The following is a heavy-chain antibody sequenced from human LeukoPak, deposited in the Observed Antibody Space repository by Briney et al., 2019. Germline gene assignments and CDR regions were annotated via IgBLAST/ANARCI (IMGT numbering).Heavy chain of an antibody. J-gene: IGHJ4*02. CDR1: GDSISSYY. CDR2: IHPSGST. Sequence: SETLSLTCTASGDSISSYYWSWVRQPAGKGLEWIGRIHPSGSTNYNPSLKSRVTLSVDTSKNQFSLKLSSVTAADTAVYYCARGPPPDFDYWGRGTLVTVSS. V-gene: IGHV4-4*07. CDR3: ARGPPPDFDY.